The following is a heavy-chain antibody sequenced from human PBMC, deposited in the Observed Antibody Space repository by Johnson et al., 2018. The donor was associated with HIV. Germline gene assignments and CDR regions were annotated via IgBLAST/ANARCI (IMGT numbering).Heavy chain of an antibody. CDR2: INWNGGST. Sequence: VQLVESGGGVVQPGRSLRLSCAASGFTFDDYDMSWVRQAPGKGLEWVSGINWNGGSTGYADSVKGRFTISRDNAKNSLYLQMDSLRAEDTAVYYCARDYYDLPWGYDAFDIWGQETMVTVSS. CDR1: GFTFDDYD. J-gene: IGHJ3*02. D-gene: IGHD3-22*01. V-gene: IGHV3-20*04. CDR3: ARDYYDLPWGYDAFDI.